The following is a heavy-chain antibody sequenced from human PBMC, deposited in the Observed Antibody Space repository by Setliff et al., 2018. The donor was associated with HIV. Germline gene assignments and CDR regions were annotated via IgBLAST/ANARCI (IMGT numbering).Heavy chain of an antibody. CDR3: ARVIKSALLN. CDR2: LYISGNT. CDR1: GGPVSPFS. V-gene: IGHV4-59*02. Sequence: SETLSLTCSVSGGPVSPFSWTWVRQSPGKGLEWIGYLYISGNTDYNPSLRGRVTISRDTSKNEFSLILSSVTAADAGVYFCARVIKSALLNWGRGTMVTISS. J-gene: IGHJ4*02.